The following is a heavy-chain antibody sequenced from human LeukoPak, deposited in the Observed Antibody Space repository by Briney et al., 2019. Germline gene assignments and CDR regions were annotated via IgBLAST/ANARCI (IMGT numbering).Heavy chain of an antibody. CDR1: GGSISSYH. J-gene: IGHJ3*02. Sequence: SETLPLTCTVSGGSISSYHWIWIRQPPGKGLEWIGYIHYSGSTNYNPSLKSRVTTSVDTSKKQFSLKLRSVTAADTAVYYCARSVSWGLLVRDDAFDIWGQGTMVTVSS. D-gene: IGHD2-21*01. CDR3: ARSVSWGLLVRDDAFDI. V-gene: IGHV4-59*08. CDR2: IHYSGST.